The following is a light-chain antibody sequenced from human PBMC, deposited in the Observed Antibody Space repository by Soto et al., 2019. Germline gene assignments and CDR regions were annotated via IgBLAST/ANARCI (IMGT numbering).Light chain of an antibody. J-gene: IGLJ1*01. CDR3: SLYISSSTSHV. CDR1: SSDISGYNR. Sequence: QSVLTQPPSVSGSPGQSVTISCTGTSSDISGYNRVSWYQQPPGTAPKLMIYEVYNRPSGVPDRFSGSKSGNTASLTISGLQAEDESDYYCSLYISSSTSHVFGTGTKVTVL. CDR2: EVY. V-gene: IGLV2-18*01.